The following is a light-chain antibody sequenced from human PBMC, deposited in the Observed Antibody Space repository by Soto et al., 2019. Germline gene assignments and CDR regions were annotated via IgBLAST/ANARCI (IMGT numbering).Light chain of an antibody. Sequence: DIVMTQSPDSLAVSLGERATINCKSSQSVLYRSNNKNYLTWYQQKPGQPPKLLIYWASTRESGVRDRFSGSGSGTDFTLTISSLQAEDVAVYYCQQYYSTPTFGQGTKLEI. CDR2: WAS. CDR3: QQYYSTPT. V-gene: IGKV4-1*01. J-gene: IGKJ2*01. CDR1: QSVLYRSNNKNY.